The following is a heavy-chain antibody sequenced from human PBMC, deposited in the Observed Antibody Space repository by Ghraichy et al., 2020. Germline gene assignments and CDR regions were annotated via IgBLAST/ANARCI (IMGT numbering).Heavy chain of an antibody. V-gene: IGHV4-39*01. J-gene: IGHJ4*02. Sequence: SETLSLTCTVSGGSISSSSYYWGWIRQPPGKGLEWIGSIYYSGSTYYNPSLKSRVTISVDTSKNQFSLKLSSVTAADTAVYYCARHARVRGVIDSWGQGTLVTVSA. CDR2: IYYSGST. CDR3: ARHARVRGVIDS. D-gene: IGHD3-10*01. CDR1: GGSISSSSYY.